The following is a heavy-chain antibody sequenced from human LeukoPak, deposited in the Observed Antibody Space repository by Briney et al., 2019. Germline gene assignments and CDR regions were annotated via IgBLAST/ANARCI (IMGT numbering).Heavy chain of an antibody. CDR2: IYYSGST. CDR1: GGSISSYY. D-gene: IGHD3-9*01. J-gene: IGHJ3*02. Sequence: SETLSLTCTVSGGSISSYYWSWIRQPPGKGLEWIAYIYYSGSTNYNPSLKSRVTISVDTSKNQFSLKLSSVTAADTAVYYCARGGARPYYDILTGDAFDIWGQGTMVTVSS. V-gene: IGHV4-59*01. CDR3: ARGGARPYYDILTGDAFDI.